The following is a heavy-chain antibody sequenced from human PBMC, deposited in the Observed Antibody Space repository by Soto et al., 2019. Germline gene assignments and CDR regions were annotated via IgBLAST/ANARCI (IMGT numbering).Heavy chain of an antibody. CDR1: GGSISSYY. Sequence: QVQLQESGPGLVKPSETLSLTCTVSGGSISSYYWSWIRQPPGKGLEWIGYIYYSGSTNYNPSLKSRVTISVDTSKNQFSLKLSSVTAADAAFYYCANFNGYFDLWGRGTLVTVSS. V-gene: IGHV4-59*01. CDR3: ANFNGYFDL. CDR2: IYYSGST. J-gene: IGHJ2*01.